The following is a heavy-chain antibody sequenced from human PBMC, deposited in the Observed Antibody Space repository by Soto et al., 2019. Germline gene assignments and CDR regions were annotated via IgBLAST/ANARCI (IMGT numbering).Heavy chain of an antibody. D-gene: IGHD1-1*01. CDR1: GGSISSDNYY. J-gene: IGHJ5*02. CDR2: ISYNGIP. CDR3: ARFKLERGPAYNWFDP. V-gene: IGHV4-30-4*01. Sequence: TLYITCTVSGGSISSDNYYWSWIRQPPGKGLEWIGYISYNGIPYYSVSLKRRVNISIDTSKKQFSLNLRSVTAADTAVYYCARFKLERGPAYNWFDPWGQGTLVTVSS.